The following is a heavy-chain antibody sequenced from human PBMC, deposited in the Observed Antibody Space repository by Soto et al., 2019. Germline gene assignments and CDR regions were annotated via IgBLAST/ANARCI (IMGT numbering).Heavy chain of an antibody. J-gene: IGHJ4*02. D-gene: IGHD3-3*01. CDR1: GGSISSGGYY. CDR2: IYYSGST. Sequence: QVQLQESGPGLVKPSQTLSLPCTVSGGSISSGGYYWSWIRQHPGKGLELIGYIYYSGSTYYNPSLQRRFTIAVYTSKNQFSLKLSSVTAADTAVYYCARGYYDFWSAYYLDYWGQGTLVTVSS. V-gene: IGHV4-31*03. CDR3: ARGYYDFWSAYYLDY.